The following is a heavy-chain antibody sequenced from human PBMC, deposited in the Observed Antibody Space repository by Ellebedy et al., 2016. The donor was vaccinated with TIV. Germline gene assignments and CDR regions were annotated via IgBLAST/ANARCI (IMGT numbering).Heavy chain of an antibody. CDR3: ARDEGSETFFDY. CDR1: GDTFRNHP. D-gene: IGHD3-10*01. CDR2: IIASLKTA. V-gene: IGHV1-69*13. Sequence: SVKVSXKASGDTFRNHPFSWVKQAPGQGLEWMGGIIASLKTATYAQSFQNRVTITADESTRTVYMELTSLRSEDTAMYYCARDEGSETFFDYWGQGTLVTVSS. J-gene: IGHJ4*02.